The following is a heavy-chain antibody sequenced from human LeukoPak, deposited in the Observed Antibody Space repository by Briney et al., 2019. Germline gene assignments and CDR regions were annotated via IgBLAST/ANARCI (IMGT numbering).Heavy chain of an antibody. D-gene: IGHD5-12*01. CDR2: IFLGSST. Sequence: GGSLRLSCAASGFTVSSNDMSWVRKGPGKGLNGVSVIFLGSSTYYADSVKGRFTISRDNPKNPPYLQMNSLRAEDPAVYYCEREATGGSYDYWVQGTMVSVSS. CDR3: EREATGGSYDY. J-gene: IGHJ4*02. CDR1: GFTVSSND. V-gene: IGHV3-66*02.